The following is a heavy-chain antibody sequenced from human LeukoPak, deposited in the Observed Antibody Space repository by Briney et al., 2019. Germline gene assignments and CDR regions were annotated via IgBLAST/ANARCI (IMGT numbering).Heavy chain of an antibody. V-gene: IGHV4-59*01. CDR2: IYYSGST. J-gene: IGHJ4*02. Sequence: SESLSLTPTVSGGSITSYYWSCVRQPPGKGLEWIGYIYYSGSTNYNPSLKSRVTISVDTSKNQFSLKLSSVTAADTAVYYCARGIWYEYWGQGTLVTVSS. CDR3: ARGIWYEY. D-gene: IGHD6-13*01. CDR1: GGSITSYY.